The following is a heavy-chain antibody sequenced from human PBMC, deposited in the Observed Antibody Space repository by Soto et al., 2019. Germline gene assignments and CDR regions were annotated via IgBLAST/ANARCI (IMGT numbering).Heavy chain of an antibody. CDR1: GGAFSTDA. D-gene: IGHD6-19*01. Sequence: SVKVSCKASGGAFSTDAISWVLQSPFQGLEWMGGLIPIRSTAHYAQKFQGRVTITADESTNTAYMDLSSLRSDDTAVYYCARASGYVSGWYHDYWGQGTRVTVSS. V-gene: IGHV1-69*13. CDR3: ARASGYVSGWYHDY. CDR2: LIPIRSTA. J-gene: IGHJ4*02.